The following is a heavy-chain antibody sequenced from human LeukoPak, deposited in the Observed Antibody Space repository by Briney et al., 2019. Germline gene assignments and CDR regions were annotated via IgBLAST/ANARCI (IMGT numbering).Heavy chain of an antibody. J-gene: IGHJ4*02. D-gene: IGHD6-6*01. CDR2: INHSGST. Sequence: PSETLSPTCAVYGASFSVYYWSWIRQPPGKGLEWIGEINHSGSTNYNPSLKSRVTISVDTSKNQFSLKLSSVTAADTAVYYCARAGQLVFIVDWGQGTLVTVSS. CDR3: ARAGQLVFIVD. V-gene: IGHV4-34*01. CDR1: GASFSVYY.